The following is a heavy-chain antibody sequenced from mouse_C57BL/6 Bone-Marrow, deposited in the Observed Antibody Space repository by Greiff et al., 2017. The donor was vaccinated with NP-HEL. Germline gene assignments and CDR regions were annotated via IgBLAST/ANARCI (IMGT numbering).Heavy chain of an antibody. CDR1: GYTFTSYG. CDR3: ARWGYGSGAY. CDR2: IYPRSGNT. Sequence: VKLQESGAELARPGASVKLSCKASGYTFTSYGISWVKQRTGQGLEWIGEIYPRSGNTYYNEKFKGKATLTADKSSSTAYMELRSLTSEDSAVYFCARWGYGSGAYWGQGTLVTVSA. J-gene: IGHJ3*01. D-gene: IGHD1-1*01. V-gene: IGHV1-81*01.